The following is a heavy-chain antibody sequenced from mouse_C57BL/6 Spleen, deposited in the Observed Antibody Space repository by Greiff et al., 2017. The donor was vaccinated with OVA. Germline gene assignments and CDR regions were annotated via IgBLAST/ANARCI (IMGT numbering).Heavy chain of an antibody. Sequence: VQLQQSGPVLVKPGASVKMSCKASGYTFTDYYMNWVKQSHGKSLEWIGVINPYNGGTSYNQKFKGKATLTVDKSSSTAYMELNSLTSKDSAVYYCATTVVATPSWFDCWGQGTLVTVSA. CDR2: INPYNGGT. CDR3: ATTVVATPSWFDC. CDR1: GYTFTDYY. V-gene: IGHV1-19*01. J-gene: IGHJ3*01. D-gene: IGHD1-1*01.